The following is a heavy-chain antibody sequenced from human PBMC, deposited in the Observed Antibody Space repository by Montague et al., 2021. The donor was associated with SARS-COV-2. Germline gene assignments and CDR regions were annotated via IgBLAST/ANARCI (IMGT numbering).Heavy chain of an antibody. CDR2: TYYRSKWYN. CDR1: GDSVSSHSAA. J-gene: IGHJ6*02. CDR3: ARVGRQQLVRLSGMDV. V-gene: IGHV6-1*01. D-gene: IGHD6-13*01. Sequence: CAISGDSVSSHSAAWKWIRQSPSRGLEWLGRTYYRSKWYNDYALSVKXXITINPDTSKNQFSLKLSSVTAADTAVYYCARVGRQQLVRLSGMDVWGQGTTVTVSS.